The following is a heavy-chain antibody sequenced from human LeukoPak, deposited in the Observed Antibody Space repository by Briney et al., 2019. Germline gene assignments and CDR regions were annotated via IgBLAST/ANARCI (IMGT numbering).Heavy chain of an antibody. CDR3: AKSIAVASYYFDY. J-gene: IGHJ4*02. D-gene: IGHD6-19*01. CDR1: GFTFSSYA. CDR2: ISGSGGST. Sequence: GGSLRLSCAASGFTFSSYAMGWVRQAPGKGLEWVSDISGSGGSTYYADSVKGRFTISKDNSKNTLYLQMNSLRAEDTAVYYCAKSIAVASYYFDYWGQGTLVTVSS. V-gene: IGHV3-23*01.